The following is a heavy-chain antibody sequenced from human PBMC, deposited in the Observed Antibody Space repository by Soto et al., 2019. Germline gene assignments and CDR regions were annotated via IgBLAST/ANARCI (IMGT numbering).Heavy chain of an antibody. Sequence: GGSLRLSCAASGFPFSSYAMHWVRQAPGKGLEWVAVISCDGSNKYSADSVKGRFTISRDNSKNTLYLQMNSLRAEDTAVYYCAREDYYDSSGYDPPGPFDYWGQGTPVTVSS. CDR3: AREDYYDSSGYDPPGPFDY. CDR2: ISCDGSNK. CDR1: GFPFSSYA. J-gene: IGHJ4*02. D-gene: IGHD3-22*01. V-gene: IGHV3-30-3*01.